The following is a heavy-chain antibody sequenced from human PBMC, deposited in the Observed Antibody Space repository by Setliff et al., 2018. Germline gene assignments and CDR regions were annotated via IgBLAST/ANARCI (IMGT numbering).Heavy chain of an antibody. CDR2: IYSGDRNA. D-gene: IGHD1-7*01. Sequence: GESLKISCVASGFTFSTYAMSWVRQAPGKGLEWVSTIYSGDRNAFYTDSVKGRFTIFRDGSKNTLYLQMTSLRAEDTAVYYCAKPQVELRWGFESWGQGTLVTVSS. CDR3: AKPQVELRWGFES. J-gene: IGHJ4*02. V-gene: IGHV3-23*03. CDR1: GFTFSTYA.